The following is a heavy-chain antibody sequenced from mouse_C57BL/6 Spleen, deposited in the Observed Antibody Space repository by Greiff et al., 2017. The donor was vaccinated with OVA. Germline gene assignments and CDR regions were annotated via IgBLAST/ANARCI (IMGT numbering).Heavy chain of an antibody. CDR3: AKRPEELPYAMDY. D-gene: IGHD2-1*01. CDR1: GFSLTSYG. V-gene: IGHV2-4*01. J-gene: IGHJ4*01. Sequence: QVQLKQSGPGLVQPSQSLSITCTVSGFSLTSYGVHWVRQPPGKGLEWLGVIWSGGSTDYNAAFISRLSISKDNSKSQVFFKMNSLQADDTAIYYGAKRPEELPYAMDYWGQGTSVTVSS. CDR2: IWSGGST.